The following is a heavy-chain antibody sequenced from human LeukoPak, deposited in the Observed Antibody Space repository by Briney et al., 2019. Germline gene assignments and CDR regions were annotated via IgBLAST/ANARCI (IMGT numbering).Heavy chain of an antibody. Sequence: PSETLSLTCAVSGGSFSGYLWSWLRQPPGKGLEWVGEINYNGEITNYNPSLKSRVTISVDTSKNQFSLKLSSVTAADTAVYYCARAEQLRYAVTAHAFDIWGQGTMVTVSS. CDR2: INYNGEIT. J-gene: IGHJ3*02. D-gene: IGHD3-9*01. CDR1: GGSFSGYL. V-gene: IGHV4-34*01. CDR3: ARAEQLRYAVTAHAFDI.